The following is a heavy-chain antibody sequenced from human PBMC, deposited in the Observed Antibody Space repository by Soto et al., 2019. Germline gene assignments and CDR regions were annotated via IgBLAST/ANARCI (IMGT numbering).Heavy chain of an antibody. V-gene: IGHV3-13*01. CDR1: GFTFSSYD. Sequence: GGSLRLSCAASGFTFSSYDMNWVRQAAGKGLEWVSAIGAASDTYYPGSVKGRFTTSRENAKNTLYLQMNSLRAEDTGVYYCARVVSCSGRTCPHYYMEVWGKGTTVTVSS. D-gene: IGHD2-15*01. J-gene: IGHJ6*03. CDR3: ARVVSCSGRTCPHYYMEV. CDR2: IGAASDT.